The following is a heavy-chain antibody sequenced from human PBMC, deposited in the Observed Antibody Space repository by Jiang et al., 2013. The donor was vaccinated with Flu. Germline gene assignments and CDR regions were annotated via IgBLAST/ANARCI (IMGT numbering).Heavy chain of an antibody. CDR1: GFSLSTTEMR. CDR3: ARGLGAAAVNDWFDP. CDR2: IDWNDDK. D-gene: IGHD6-13*01. V-gene: IGHV2-70*04. Sequence: GFSLSTTEMRVSWIRQPPGKALEWLARIDWNDDKFYSTSLKTRLTISKDTSKNQAVLTMTNMDPVDTATYYCARGLGAAAVNDWFDPWGQGTLVTVSS. J-gene: IGHJ5*02.